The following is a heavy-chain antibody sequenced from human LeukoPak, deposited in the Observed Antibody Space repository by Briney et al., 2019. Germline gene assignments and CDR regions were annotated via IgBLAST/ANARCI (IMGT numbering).Heavy chain of an antibody. CDR2: INPSGGST. CDR1: GYTLTELS. D-gene: IGHD6-13*01. Sequence: ASVKVSCKVSGYTLTELSMHWVRQAPGQGLEWMGIINPSGGSTSYAQKFQGRVTMTRDTSTSSVYMELSSLRSEDTAVYYCARTSVAAADRVGFVDYWGQGTLVTVSS. CDR3: ARTSVAAADRVGFVDY. J-gene: IGHJ4*02. V-gene: IGHV1-46*01.